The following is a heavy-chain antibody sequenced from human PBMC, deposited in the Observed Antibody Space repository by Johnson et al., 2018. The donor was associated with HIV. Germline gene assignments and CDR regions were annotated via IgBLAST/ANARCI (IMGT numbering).Heavy chain of an antibody. Sequence: VQLVESGGGLVQPGGSLRLSCAASGFTFSSYAMSWVRQAPGKGLEWVSGINWNGGSTGYADSVKGRFTISRHNAKNSLYLQMNTLRAQDQALYYCARISSNGDSSGLVNTFDVWGQGTMVTVS. J-gene: IGHJ3*01. CDR2: INWNGGST. D-gene: IGHD6-25*01. CDR1: GFTFSSYA. V-gene: IGHV3-20*04. CDR3: ARISSNGDSSGLVNTFDV.